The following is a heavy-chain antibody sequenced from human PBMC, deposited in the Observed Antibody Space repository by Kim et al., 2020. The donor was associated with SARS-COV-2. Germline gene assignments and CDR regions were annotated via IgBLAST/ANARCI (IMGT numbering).Heavy chain of an antibody. CDR1: GFAFSNAW. Sequence: GGSLRLSCAASGFAFSNAWITWVRQIPGKGLEWVGRITSKNDGGKTDYTAPVRGRFTVSRDDSKNTVYLQMNSLKTEDTAVYYCTTDLRWEVPFYNYWGQGTLVTVSS. CDR2: ITSKNDGGKT. V-gene: IGHV3-15*01. D-gene: IGHD1-26*01. CDR3: TTDLRWEVPFYNY. J-gene: IGHJ4*01.